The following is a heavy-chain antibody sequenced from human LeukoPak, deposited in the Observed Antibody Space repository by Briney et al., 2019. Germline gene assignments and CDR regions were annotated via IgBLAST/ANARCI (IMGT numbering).Heavy chain of an antibody. CDR1: GGSFSVYY. V-gene: IGHV4-34*01. Sequence: SETLSLTCAVYGGSFSVYYWSWIRQPPGKGLEWIGEINHSGSTNYNPSLKSRVTISVDTSKNQFSLKLSSVTAADTAVYYCARGHPFDYWGQGTLVTVSS. CDR2: INHSGST. CDR3: ARGHPFDY. J-gene: IGHJ4*02.